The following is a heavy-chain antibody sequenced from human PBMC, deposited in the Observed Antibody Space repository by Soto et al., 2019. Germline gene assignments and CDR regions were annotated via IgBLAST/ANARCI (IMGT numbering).Heavy chain of an antibody. D-gene: IGHD3-22*01. CDR2: ISSSGSTI. CDR1: GFTFSSYE. CDR3: ASGIPDYYYDSSGPFDY. Sequence: LRLSCAASGFTFSSYEMNWVRQAPGKGLEWVSYISSSGSTIYYADSVKGRFTISRDNAKNSLYLQMNSLRAEDTAVYYCASGIPDYYYDSSGPFDYWGQGTLVTVSS. J-gene: IGHJ4*02. V-gene: IGHV3-48*03.